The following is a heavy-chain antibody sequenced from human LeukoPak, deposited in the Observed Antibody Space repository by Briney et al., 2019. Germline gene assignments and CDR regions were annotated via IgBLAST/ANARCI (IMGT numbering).Heavy chain of an antibody. J-gene: IGHJ6*02. CDR2: INPILGIA. Sequence: ASVKVSCKASGGTFSSYTISWVRQAPGQGLEWMGRINPILGIANYAQKFQGRVTITADKSTSTAYMELSSLRSEDTAVYYCARGLGYYDSSGYYYDNYYGMDVWGQGTTVTVSS. V-gene: IGHV1-69*02. CDR1: GGTFSSYT. D-gene: IGHD3-22*01. CDR3: ARGLGYYDSSGYYYDNYYGMDV.